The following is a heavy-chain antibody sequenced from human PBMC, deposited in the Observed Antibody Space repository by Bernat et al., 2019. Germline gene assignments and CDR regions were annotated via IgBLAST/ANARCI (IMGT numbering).Heavy chain of an antibody. J-gene: IGHJ4*02. Sequence: QVQLQQSGPGLVKPSQTLSLTCAISGDSVSSNSAAWNWIRQSPSRGLEWLGRTYYRSKWYNDYAVSVKSRITINPDTSKNQFSLQLNSVTPEDTAVYYCARGSSYYYGSGSYYSAFYFDYWGQGTLVTVSS. V-gene: IGHV6-1*01. CDR3: ARGSSYYYGSGSYYSAFYFDY. CDR2: TYYRSKWYN. CDR1: GDSVSSNSAA. D-gene: IGHD3-10*01.